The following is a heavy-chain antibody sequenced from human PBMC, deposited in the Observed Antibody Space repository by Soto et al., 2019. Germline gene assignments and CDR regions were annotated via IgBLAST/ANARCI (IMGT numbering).Heavy chain of an antibody. CDR2: ISAYNGNT. V-gene: IGHV1-18*01. D-gene: IGHD5-18*01. CDR3: ARDSVVQLWFGRDDYYYYGMDV. Sequence: ASVKVSCKASGYTFTSYGISWVRQAPGQGLEWMGWISAYNGNTNYAQKLQGRVTMTTDTSTSTAYMELRSLRSDDTAVYYCARDSVVQLWFGRDDYYYYGMDVWGQGTTVTVSS. J-gene: IGHJ6*02. CDR1: GYTFTSYG.